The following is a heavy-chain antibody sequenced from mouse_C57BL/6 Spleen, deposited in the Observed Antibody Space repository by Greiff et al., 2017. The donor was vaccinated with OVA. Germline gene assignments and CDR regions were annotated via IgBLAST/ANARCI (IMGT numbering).Heavy chain of an antibody. CDR3: ARVVATDAMDY. D-gene: IGHD1-1*01. CDR2: IHPNSGST. Sequence: VQLQQPGAELVKPGASVKLSCKASGYTFTSYWMHWVKQRPGQGLEWIGMIHPNSGSTNYNEKFKSKATLTVDKSSSTAYMQLSSLTSEDSAVYYCARVVATDAMDYWGQGTSVTVSS. J-gene: IGHJ4*01. CDR1: GYTFTSYW. V-gene: IGHV1-64*01.